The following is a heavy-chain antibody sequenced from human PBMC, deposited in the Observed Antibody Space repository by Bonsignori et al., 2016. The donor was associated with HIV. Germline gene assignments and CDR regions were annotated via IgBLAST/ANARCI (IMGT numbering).Heavy chain of an antibody. Sequence: VRQAPGKGLEWVSYISSSGSTIYYADSVKGRFTISRDNAKNSLYLQMNSLRAEDTAVYYCARAGVGIQLWRKSYWYFDLWGRGTLVTVSS. V-gene: IGHV3-48*03. CDR3: ARAGVGIQLWRKSYWYFDL. D-gene: IGHD5-18*01. J-gene: IGHJ2*01. CDR2: ISSSGSTI.